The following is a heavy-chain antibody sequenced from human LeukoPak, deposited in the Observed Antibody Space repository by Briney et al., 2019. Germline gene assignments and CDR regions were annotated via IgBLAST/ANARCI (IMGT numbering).Heavy chain of an antibody. J-gene: IGHJ4*02. CDR2: IIPIFGTA. V-gene: IGHV1-69*13. CDR1: GYIFTGYY. D-gene: IGHD3-9*01. Sequence: SVKVSCKASGYIFTGYYMHWVRQAPGQGLEWMGGIIPIFGTANYAQKFQGRVTLTADESTSTAYMELSSLRSEDTAVYYCARAFDILTEYYFDYWGQGTLVTVSS. CDR3: ARAFDILTEYYFDY.